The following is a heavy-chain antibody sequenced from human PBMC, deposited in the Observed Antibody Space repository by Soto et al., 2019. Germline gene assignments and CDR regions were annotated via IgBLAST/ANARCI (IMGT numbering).Heavy chain of an antibody. CDR2: MTHRGST. CDR1: GGSFSAYY. Sequence: PSDTLSLTCAVSGGSFSAYYWTWIRQPPEKGLEGIGEMTHRGSTNYNPSLKSRVTMSVDTSKNQFSLKVTSVTAADTAVYFCVRGTQQLAREQHPLDPWGQGTLVTVSS. CDR3: VRGTQQLAREQHPLDP. D-gene: IGHD6-13*01. V-gene: IGHV4-34*01. J-gene: IGHJ5*02.